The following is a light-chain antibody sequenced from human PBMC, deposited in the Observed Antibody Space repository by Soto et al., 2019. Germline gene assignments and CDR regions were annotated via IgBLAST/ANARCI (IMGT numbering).Light chain of an antibody. CDR1: QGISSY. V-gene: IGKV1-9*01. CDR2: AAS. Sequence: IQLTQSPSSLSASVGDRVTITCRASQGISSYLAWYQQKPGKAPKLLIYAASTLQNGVPSRFSGSGSGTDFTLTISSLQPEDFATYYCQQLNSYPPSLTFGGGTKVEIK. J-gene: IGKJ4*01. CDR3: QQLNSYPPSLT.